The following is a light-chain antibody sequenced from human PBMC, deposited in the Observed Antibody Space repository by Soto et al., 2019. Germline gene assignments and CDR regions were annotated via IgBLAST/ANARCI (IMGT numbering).Light chain of an antibody. CDR2: AAS. V-gene: IGKV1-9*01. J-gene: IGKJ4*01. Sequence: DVQVTQSPSSLSASVGDRVTITCRASQGISSYLAWYQQKPGKAPKLLIYAASTLHDGVPSRFSGSGSGADFTLTISGLQPEDFASYHCQQTYSDISFGGGTKVDIK. CDR3: QQTYSDIS. CDR1: QGISSY.